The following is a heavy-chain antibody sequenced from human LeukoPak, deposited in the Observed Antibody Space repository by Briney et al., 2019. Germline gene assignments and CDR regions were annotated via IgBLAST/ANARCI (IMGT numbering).Heavy chain of an antibody. V-gene: IGHV3-11*01. Sequence: GGSLRLSCAASGFTFSDYYVSWIRQAPGKGLEWVSYISSSGSTIYYADSVKGRFTISRDNAKNSLYLQMNSLRAEDTAVYYCASRGIAVAGTRVFDPWGQGTLVTVSS. CDR2: ISSSGSTI. J-gene: IGHJ5*02. CDR3: ASRGIAVAGTRVFDP. CDR1: GFTFSDYY. D-gene: IGHD6-19*01.